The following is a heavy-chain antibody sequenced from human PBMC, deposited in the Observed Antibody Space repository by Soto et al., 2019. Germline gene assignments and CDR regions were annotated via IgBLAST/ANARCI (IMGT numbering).Heavy chain of an antibody. Sequence: GGALRLSCAASGFTFGSYTMSWVRQAPGKGLEGVSIFSSGGNIYYGASVKGRCTIARDNSKNTLYLQMNSLRAEDTAVYYCAKDSDYGDYKYYFDYWGQGTLVTVSS. D-gene: IGHD4-17*01. V-gene: IGHV3-23*01. CDR2: FSSGGNI. J-gene: IGHJ4*02. CDR1: GFTFGSYT. CDR3: AKDSDYGDYKYYFDY.